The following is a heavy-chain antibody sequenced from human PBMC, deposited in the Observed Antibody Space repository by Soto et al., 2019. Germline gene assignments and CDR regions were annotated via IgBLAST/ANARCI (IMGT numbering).Heavy chain of an antibody. CDR2: INHSGST. V-gene: IGHV4-34*01. Sequence: QVQLQQWGAGLLKPSETLSLTCAVYGGSFSGYYWSWIRQPPGKGREWIGEINHSGSTNYNPSLKSRVTISVDTSKNQFSLKLSSVTAADTAVYYCASGIAAATYYFDYWGQGTLVTVSS. D-gene: IGHD6-13*01. CDR1: GGSFSGYY. J-gene: IGHJ4*02. CDR3: ASGIAAATYYFDY.